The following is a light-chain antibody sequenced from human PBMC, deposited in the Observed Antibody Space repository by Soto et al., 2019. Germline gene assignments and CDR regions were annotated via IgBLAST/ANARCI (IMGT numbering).Light chain of an antibody. CDR2: DAS. CDR3: HSRA. CDR1: QTISRW. V-gene: IGKV1-5*01. Sequence: DIKLSHTPSTLSAYVGDEVTITCRASQTISRWLAWYQQKPGRAPKLLIYDASTLESGVPSRFSGSGSETEFTLTISRLQPDDFATYFCHSRAFGQGGRLEIK. J-gene: IGKJ5*01.